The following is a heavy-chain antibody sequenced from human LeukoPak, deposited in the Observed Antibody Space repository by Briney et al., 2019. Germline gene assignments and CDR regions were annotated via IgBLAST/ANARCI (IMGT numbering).Heavy chain of an antibody. V-gene: IGHV4-31*03. D-gene: IGHD3-22*01. Sequence: SETLSLTCSVSGGSISTGDYYWSWIRQHPGKGLEWIGYIYYSGSTYYNPSLKSRVTISVDTSKNQFSLKLSSVTAADTAVYYCARDRNYYDSSGYYSGNYFDYWGQGTLVTVSS. CDR2: IYYSGST. CDR3: ARDRNYYDSSGYYSGNYFDY. J-gene: IGHJ4*02. CDR1: GGSISTGDYY.